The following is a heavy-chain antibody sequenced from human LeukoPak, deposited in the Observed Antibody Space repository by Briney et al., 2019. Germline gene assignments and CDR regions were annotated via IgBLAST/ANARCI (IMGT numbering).Heavy chain of an antibody. CDR1: GYTFTSFG. D-gene: IGHD1-26*01. CDR3: ARDVRWEFFPFDY. J-gene: IGHJ4*02. Sequence: ASVKVSCKASGYTFTSFGMSWVRQAPGQGREWMGWINTNTGNPTYVQGFTGRFVFSLDTSVSTAYLQINSLKAEDTAVYYCARDVRWEFFPFDYWGQGTLVTVSS. CDR2: INTNTGNP. V-gene: IGHV7-4-1*02.